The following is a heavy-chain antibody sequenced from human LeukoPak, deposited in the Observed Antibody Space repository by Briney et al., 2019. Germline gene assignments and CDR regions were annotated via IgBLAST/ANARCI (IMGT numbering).Heavy chain of an antibody. D-gene: IGHD3-22*01. CDR1: GGTFSSYA. CDR3: ASSTHGSSGYSFQH. V-gene: IGHV1-69*13. CDR2: IIPIFGTA. J-gene: IGHJ1*01. Sequence: ASVKVSCKASGGTFSSYAISWVRQAPGQGLEWMGGIIPIFGTANYAQKFQGRVTITADEPTSTAYMELSSLRSEDTAVYYCASSTHGSSGYSFQHWGQGTLVTVSS.